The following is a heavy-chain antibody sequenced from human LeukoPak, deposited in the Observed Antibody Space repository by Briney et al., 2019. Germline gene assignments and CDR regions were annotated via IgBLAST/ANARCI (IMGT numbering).Heavy chain of an antibody. CDR3: ARGQLLWFGELYYGTDV. V-gene: IGHV1-8*01. Sequence: ASVKVSCKASGYTFTSYDINWVRQATGQGLEWMGWMNPNSGNTGYAQKFQGRVTMTRNTSISTAYMELSSLRSEDTAVYYCARGQLLWFGELYYGTDVWDQGTTVTVSS. CDR2: MNPNSGNT. D-gene: IGHD3-10*01. J-gene: IGHJ6*02. CDR1: GYTFTSYD.